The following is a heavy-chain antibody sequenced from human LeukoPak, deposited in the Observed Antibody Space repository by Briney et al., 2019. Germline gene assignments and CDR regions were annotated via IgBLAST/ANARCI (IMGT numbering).Heavy chain of an antibody. V-gene: IGHV1-2*02. D-gene: IGHD3-22*01. J-gene: IGHJ5*02. Sequence: ASVKVSCKASEYTFTGYYMHWVRQAPGQGLEWMGWINPNSGGTNYAQKFQGRVTMTRDTSISTAYMELSRLRSDDTAVYYCAREYYDSRAGFDPWGQGTLVTVSS. CDR2: INPNSGGT. CDR1: EYTFTGYY. CDR3: AREYYDSRAGFDP.